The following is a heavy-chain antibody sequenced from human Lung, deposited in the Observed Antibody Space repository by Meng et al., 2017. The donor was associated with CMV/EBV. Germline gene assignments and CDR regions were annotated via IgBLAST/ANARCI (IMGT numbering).Heavy chain of an antibody. CDR3: AREGYCNSTSCYTSSCYYYYGMDV. D-gene: IGHD2-2*02. Sequence: ASXXVSXKASGYTFTSYGISWVRQAPGQGLDWMGWISAYNGNTNCAQKLQGRVTMTTDTSTSTAYMELRSLRSDDTAVYYCAREGYCNSTSCYTSSCYYYYGMDVWGQGTXVTVSS. CDR1: GYTFTSYG. V-gene: IGHV1-18*01. CDR2: ISAYNGNT. J-gene: IGHJ6*02.